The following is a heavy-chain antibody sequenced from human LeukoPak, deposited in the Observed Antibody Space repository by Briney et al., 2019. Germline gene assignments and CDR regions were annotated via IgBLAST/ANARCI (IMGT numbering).Heavy chain of an antibody. J-gene: IGHJ4*02. CDR3: ATYYYGSGGLFRHYDY. D-gene: IGHD3-10*01. CDR1: GFTFTSYA. V-gene: IGHV3-23*01. Sequence: GGSLRLSCAASGFTFTSYAMSCVRQAPGKGLEWVSTIIGSGGTTSYADSVKGRFTISRDNSKNTLYLQMNSLRAEDTAVYYCATYYYGSGGLFRHYDYWGQGTLVTVSS. CDR2: IIGSGGTT.